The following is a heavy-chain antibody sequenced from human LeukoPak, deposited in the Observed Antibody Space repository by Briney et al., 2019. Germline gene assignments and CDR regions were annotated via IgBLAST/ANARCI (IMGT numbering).Heavy chain of an antibody. J-gene: IGHJ5*02. CDR2: ISGSSRYI. Sequence: GGALRLSCAASGFTFSSYSMNWVRQAPGKGLEWGSSISGSSRYIYYADSVKGRFTVSRDNAKNSLYLPMNSPRAEDTAVYYCARNTPPFGTHQRFDPWGPGTPVTLSP. CDR3: ARNTPPFGTHQRFDP. D-gene: IGHD3-10*01. CDR1: GFTFSSYS. V-gene: IGHV3-21*01.